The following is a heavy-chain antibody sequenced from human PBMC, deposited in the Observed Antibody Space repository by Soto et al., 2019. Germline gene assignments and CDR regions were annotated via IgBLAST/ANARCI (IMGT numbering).Heavy chain of an antibody. CDR1: GFTFSSYW. D-gene: IGHD2-15*01. CDR2: INSDGSST. Sequence: EVQLVESGGGLVQPGGSLRLSCAASGFTFSSYWMHWVRQAPGKGLVWVSRINSDGSSTSYADSVKGRFTISRDNAQNTVYVQMNSLRAEDTAVYYCARTSLVVPAATREDYWGQGTLGTVSS. V-gene: IGHV3-74*01. CDR3: ARTSLVVPAATREDY. J-gene: IGHJ4*02.